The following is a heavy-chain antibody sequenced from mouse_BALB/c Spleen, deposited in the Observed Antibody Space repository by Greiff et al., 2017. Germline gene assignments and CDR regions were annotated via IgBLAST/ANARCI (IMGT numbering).Heavy chain of an antibody. V-gene: IGHV5-12-1*01. CDR3: ARSDLWYQPFDY. D-gene: IGHD2-1*01. J-gene: IGHJ2*01. Sequence: EVQLVESGGGLVKPGGSLKLSCAASGFAFSSYDMSWVRQTPEKRLEWVAYISSGGGSTYYPDTVKGRFTISRDNAKNTLYLQMSSLKSEDTAMYYCARSDLWYQPFDYWGQGTTLTVSS. CDR1: GFAFSSYD. CDR2: ISSGGGST.